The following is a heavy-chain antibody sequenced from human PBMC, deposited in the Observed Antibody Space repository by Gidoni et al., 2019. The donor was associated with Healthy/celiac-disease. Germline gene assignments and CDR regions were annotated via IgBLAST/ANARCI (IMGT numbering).Heavy chain of an antibody. Sequence: EVQLVESGGGLVKPGGSLRLSCAASGFTFSNAGMSWVRQAPGKGLEWVGRIKSKTDGGTTDYAAPVKGRFTISRDDSKNTLYLQMNSLKTEDTAVYYCTTDPRGSLPWDWGQGTLVTVSS. V-gene: IGHV3-15*01. D-gene: IGHD3-10*01. J-gene: IGHJ1*01. CDR3: TTDPRGSLPWD. CDR1: GFTFSNAG. CDR2: IKSKTDGGTT.